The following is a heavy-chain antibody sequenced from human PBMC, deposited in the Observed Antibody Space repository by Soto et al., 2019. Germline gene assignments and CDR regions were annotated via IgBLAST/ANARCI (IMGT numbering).Heavy chain of an antibody. CDR3: ARDFCSSTSCYKAGTDY. CDR1: GYTFISYG. Sequence: ASVKVSCKASGYTFISYGISWVRQAPGQGLEWMGWISAYNGNTNYAQKLQGRVTMTTDTSTSTAYMELRSLRSDDTAVYYCARDFCSSTSCYKAGTDYWGQGTLVTVSS. D-gene: IGHD2-2*02. J-gene: IGHJ4*02. V-gene: IGHV1-18*04. CDR2: ISAYNGNT.